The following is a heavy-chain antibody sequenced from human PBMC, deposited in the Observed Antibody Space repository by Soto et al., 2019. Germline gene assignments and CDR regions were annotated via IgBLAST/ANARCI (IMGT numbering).Heavy chain of an antibody. CDR2: INHGGGT. Sequence: SETLSLTCAVYGGSFSGYYWSWIRQPPGKGLEWIGEINHGGGTNYNPSLKSRVTISLDTSKNQFSLNLTSVTAADTAVYYCARRSSGMPQNYYYYYGMDVWGQGTTVTVS. D-gene: IGHD2-2*01. V-gene: IGHV4-34*01. CDR3: ARRSSGMPQNYYYYYGMDV. J-gene: IGHJ6*02. CDR1: GGSFSGYY.